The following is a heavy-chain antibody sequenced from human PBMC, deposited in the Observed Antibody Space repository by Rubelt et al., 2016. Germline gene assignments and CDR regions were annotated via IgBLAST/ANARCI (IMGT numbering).Heavy chain of an antibody. V-gene: IGHV4-38-2*01. CDR2: LWHSGNT. CDR3: ARTVGPVVGDAFDI. D-gene: IGHD2-15*01. Sequence: QVQLQESGPGLVKSSETLSLTCDVSGYSITSGYYWAWIRQRPGKGLEWIESLWHSGNTYYNPSLKSRITMSVDTSKNQFSRKLVAVTAADTAVYYCARTVGPVVGDAFDIWGQGTMVTVSS. CDR1: GYSITSGYY. J-gene: IGHJ3*02.